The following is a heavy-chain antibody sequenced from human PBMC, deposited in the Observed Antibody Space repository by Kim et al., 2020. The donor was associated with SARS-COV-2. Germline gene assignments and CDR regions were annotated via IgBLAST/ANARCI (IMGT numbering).Heavy chain of an antibody. CDR1: ELKFRSHA. CDR2: IWHDESSQ. J-gene: IGHJ1*01. V-gene: IGHV3-33*01. Sequence: GGSLRLSCAVTELKFRSHAMHWVRQVPGKGLEWVAIIWHDESSQYYADSVKGRFTISRDNSKNTLYLQMDSLRGEDTAVYYCVADEAAAGTEYLHHWGQGTLVTVS. D-gene: IGHD6-13*01. CDR3: VADEAAAGTEYLHH.